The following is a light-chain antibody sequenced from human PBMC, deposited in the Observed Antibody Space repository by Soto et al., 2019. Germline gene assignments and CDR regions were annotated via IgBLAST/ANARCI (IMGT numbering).Light chain of an antibody. CDR1: QDISSW. Sequence: DIQMTQSPSSVSASVGDRVTITCRASQDISSWLAWYQQKPGKAPKLLIYAVSNLQSGVPSRFSGSGSGTDFTLTIYSLQPEDFATYYCLQAISFPFTFGPGTKVDIK. J-gene: IGKJ3*01. CDR3: LQAISFPFT. CDR2: AVS. V-gene: IGKV1-12*01.